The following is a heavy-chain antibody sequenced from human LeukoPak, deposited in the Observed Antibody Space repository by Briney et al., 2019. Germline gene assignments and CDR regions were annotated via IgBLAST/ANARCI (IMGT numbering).Heavy chain of an antibody. CDR3: ARGGLYSSSSTEYFQH. CDR2: IIPIFGTA. CDR1: GGTFSSYA. V-gene: IGHV1-69*13. Sequence: SVEVSCKASGGTFSSYAIRWVRQAPGQGLEWMGGIIPIFGTANYAQKFQGRVTITADESTSTAYMELSSLRSEDTAVYYCARGGLYSSSSTEYFQHWGQGTLVTVSS. D-gene: IGHD6-6*01. J-gene: IGHJ1*01.